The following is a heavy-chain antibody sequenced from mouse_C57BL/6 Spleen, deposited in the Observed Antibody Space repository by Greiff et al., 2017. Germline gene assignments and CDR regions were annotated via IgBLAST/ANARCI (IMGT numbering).Heavy chain of an antibody. V-gene: IGHV2-9-1*01. Sequence: VQLQQSGPGLVAPSQSLSITCTVSGFSLTSYAISWVRQPPGKGLEWLGVIWTGGGTNYNSALKSRLSISKDNSKSQVFLKMNSLQTDDTARYYCARNHYYGSSPYYFDYWGQGTTLTVSS. CDR2: IWTGGGT. CDR1: GFSLTSYA. D-gene: IGHD1-1*01. CDR3: ARNHYYGSSPYYFDY. J-gene: IGHJ2*01.